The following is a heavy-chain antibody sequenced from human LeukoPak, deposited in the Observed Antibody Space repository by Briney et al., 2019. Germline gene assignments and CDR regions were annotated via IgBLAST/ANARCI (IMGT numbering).Heavy chain of an antibody. CDR2: IIPILGIA. D-gene: IGHD3-16*01. CDR1: GYTFTSYY. Sequence: ASVKVSCKASGYTFTSYYMHWVRQAPGQGLEWMGRIIPILGIANYAQKFQGRVTITADKSTSTAYMELSSLRSEDTAVYYCARGIYDYVWGRIDYWGQGTLVSVSS. V-gene: IGHV1-69*04. CDR3: ARGIYDYVWGRIDY. J-gene: IGHJ4*02.